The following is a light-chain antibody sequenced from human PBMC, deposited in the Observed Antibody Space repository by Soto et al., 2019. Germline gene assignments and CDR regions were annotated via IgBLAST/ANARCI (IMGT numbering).Light chain of an antibody. V-gene: IGLV2-23*01. J-gene: IGLJ1*01. CDR1: SSDVGSYHL. CDR3: CSHAGSSTVI. Sequence: QSVLTQPASVSGSPGQSITISCTGASSDVGSYHLVSWYQQHPGKVPKLIIYAGNQRPSGVSNRFSGSKSGNTASLTISGLQAEDEADYYCCSHAGSSTVIFGTGTKLTVL. CDR2: AGN.